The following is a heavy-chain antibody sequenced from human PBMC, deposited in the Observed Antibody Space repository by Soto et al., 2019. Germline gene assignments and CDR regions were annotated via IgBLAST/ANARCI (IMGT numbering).Heavy chain of an antibody. CDR2: IKQDGSEK. D-gene: IGHD6-13*01. J-gene: IGHJ3*02. V-gene: IGHV3-7*01. Sequence: ESGGGLVQPGGSLRLSCAASGFTFSSYWMSWVRQAPGKGLEWVANIKQDGSEKYYVDSVKGRFTISRDNAKNSLYLQMNSLRAEDTAVYYCARGWGIAAAGTPLDAFDIWGQGTMVTVSS. CDR1: GFTFSSYW. CDR3: ARGWGIAAAGTPLDAFDI.